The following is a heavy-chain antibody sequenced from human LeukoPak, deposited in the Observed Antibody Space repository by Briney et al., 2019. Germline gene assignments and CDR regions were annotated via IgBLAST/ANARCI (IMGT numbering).Heavy chain of an antibody. J-gene: IGHJ5*02. CDR1: GDSVSSNSAA. CDR3: ARGRVYILGGYWFDP. CDR2: TYHRSKWYN. Sequence: SQTLSLTCAISGDSVSSNSAAWNWIRQSPSRGLEWLGRTYHRSKWYNDYAVSVKSRITINPDTSKNQFSLKLSSVTAADTAVYYCARGRVYILGGYWFDPWGQGTLVTVSS. V-gene: IGHV6-1*01. D-gene: IGHD3-9*01.